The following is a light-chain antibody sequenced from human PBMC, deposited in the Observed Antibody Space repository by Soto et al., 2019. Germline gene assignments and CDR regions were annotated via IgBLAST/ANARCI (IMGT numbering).Light chain of an antibody. J-gene: IGKJ2*01. Sequence: DIQMTQSPSTLSASVGDRVTITCRASQSISSWLAWYQQKPGKAPKLLIYKASSLESGVPSRFSGSGSGTEFTLTISILQPDDFATYYCQQYNSCLYTFGQGTKVDIK. CDR3: QQYNSCLYT. CDR2: KAS. CDR1: QSISSW. V-gene: IGKV1-5*03.